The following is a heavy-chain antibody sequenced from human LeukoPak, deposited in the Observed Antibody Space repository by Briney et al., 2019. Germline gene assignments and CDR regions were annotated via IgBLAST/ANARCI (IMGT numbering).Heavy chain of an antibody. Sequence: PGGSLRLSCAASGFTFSSYSMNWVRQAPGKGLEWVSSISSSSSHIYYADSVRGRFTISRDNAKNSLFLQMNSLRADDTAVYYCAKDLLRWSFDYWGQGTLVTVSS. J-gene: IGHJ4*02. V-gene: IGHV3-21*04. CDR2: ISSSSSHI. CDR1: GFTFSSYS. CDR3: AKDLLRWSFDY. D-gene: IGHD4-23*01.